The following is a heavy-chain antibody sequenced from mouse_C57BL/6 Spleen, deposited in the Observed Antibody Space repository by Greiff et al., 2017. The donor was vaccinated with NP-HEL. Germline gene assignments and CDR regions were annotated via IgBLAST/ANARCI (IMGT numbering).Heavy chain of an antibody. J-gene: IGHJ2*01. CDR2: LAPSDSYT. CDR3: ARTGLLRYFDY. CDR1: GYTFTSYW. Sequence: QVQLQQPGAELVKPGASVKLSCKASGYTFTSYWMQWVKQRPGPGLAWLGELAPSDSYTNYNQKFKGKATLTVDTSSSTAYMQLSSLTSEDSAVYYCARTGLLRYFDYWGQGTTLTVSS. V-gene: IGHV1-50*01. D-gene: IGHD2-3*01.